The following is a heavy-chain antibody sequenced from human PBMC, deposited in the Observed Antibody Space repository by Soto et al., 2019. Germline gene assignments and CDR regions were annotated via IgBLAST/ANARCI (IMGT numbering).Heavy chain of an antibody. CDR3: ARELEDYGVYFDY. J-gene: IGHJ4*02. V-gene: IGHV3-21*04. CDR2: ISSSSGYI. CDR1: GFTFSSYS. D-gene: IGHD4-17*01. Sequence: GGSLRLSCAASGFTFSSYSMNWVRQAPGKGLEWVSSISSSSGYIYYADSVKGRFTISRDNAKNSLYLQMNSLRAEDTAVYYFARELEDYGVYFDYWGQGTLVTVSS.